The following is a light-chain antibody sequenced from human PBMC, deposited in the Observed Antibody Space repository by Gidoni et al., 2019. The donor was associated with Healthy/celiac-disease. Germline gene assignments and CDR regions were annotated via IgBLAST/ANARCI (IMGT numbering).Light chain of an antibody. CDR1: QDISNY. J-gene: IGKJ5*01. CDR2: DAS. Sequence: DIQMPQSPSSLSASVGDRVTITCQASQDISNYLNWYQQKPGEAPKLLIYDASNLETGVPSRFSGSGSGTDFTFTISSLPPEDIATYYCQQYDNLPITFGQGTRLEIK. V-gene: IGKV1-33*01. CDR3: QQYDNLPIT.